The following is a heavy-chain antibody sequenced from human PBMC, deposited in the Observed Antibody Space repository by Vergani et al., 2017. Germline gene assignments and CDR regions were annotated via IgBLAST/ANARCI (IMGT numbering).Heavy chain of an antibody. Sequence: QVQLVESGGGVVQPGRSLRLSCAASGFTFSSYAMHWVRQAPGKGLEWVAVISYDGSNKYYADSVKGRFTISRDNSKNTLYLQMNSLRAEDTAVYYCARAMQQLVRLGGMDVWGQGTTVTVSS. V-gene: IGHV3-30-3*01. CDR3: ARAMQQLVRLGGMDV. J-gene: IGHJ6*02. D-gene: IGHD6-13*01. CDR2: ISYDGSNK. CDR1: GFTFSSYA.